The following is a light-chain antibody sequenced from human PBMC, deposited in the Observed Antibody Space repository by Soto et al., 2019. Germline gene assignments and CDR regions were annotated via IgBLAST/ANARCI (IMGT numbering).Light chain of an antibody. V-gene: IGKV1-5*01. CDR3: QQFHSFSRT. J-gene: IGKJ1*01. CDR2: DAS. Sequence: DIQVTQSPSTLSASVGDRVTITCRASQNINSWLAWYQQKPGKAPNLLIYDASTLESGVPSRFSGSGSGTEFTLTISSLQPEDFATYYCQQFHSFSRTFGQGTKWIS. CDR1: QNINSW.